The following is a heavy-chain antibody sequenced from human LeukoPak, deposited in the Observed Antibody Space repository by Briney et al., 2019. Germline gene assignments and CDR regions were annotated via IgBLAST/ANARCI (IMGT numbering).Heavy chain of an antibody. CDR2: MGTDETDI. V-gene: IGHV3-30*02. CDR3: AKEPPGGWSIDL. D-gene: IGHD3-16*01. J-gene: IGHJ2*01. CDR1: GFTFSTSA. Sequence: GGSLRLSCAASGFTFSTSAWYWVRQPPGKGLEWVAFMGTDETDIHYADSVKGRFIISRDNSRNTLSLDMSSLRAEDTAVYYCAKEPPGGWSIDLCGRGTLVSVSS.